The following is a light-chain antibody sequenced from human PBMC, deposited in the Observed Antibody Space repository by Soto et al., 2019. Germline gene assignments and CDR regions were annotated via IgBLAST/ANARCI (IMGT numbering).Light chain of an antibody. V-gene: IGLV2-14*01. CDR1: SSDVGGYNY. J-gene: IGLJ1*01. CDR3: SSYTGSSTYV. CDR2: DVS. Sequence: SALTQPASVSGSPGQSITISCTGTSSDVGGYNYVSWYQQHPGKAPKLMIYDVSNRPSGVSNRFSGSKSGNTASLTISGLQAEDESDYYCSSYTGSSTYVFGTGTKLTVL.